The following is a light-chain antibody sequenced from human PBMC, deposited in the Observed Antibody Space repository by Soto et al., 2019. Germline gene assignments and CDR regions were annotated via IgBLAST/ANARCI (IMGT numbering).Light chain of an antibody. J-gene: IGKJ1*01. CDR3: QQYDSSLT. CDR1: QSVDSRF. Sequence: EIVLTQSPGSLSLSPGERATLSCRASQSVDSRFFAWYQQRPGQAPRLLIYGASRRAAGSPERFTGSGSGTDFPLSISGLEPEDFAGYYCQQYDSSLTLGRGTKVEIK. CDR2: GAS. V-gene: IGKV3-20*01.